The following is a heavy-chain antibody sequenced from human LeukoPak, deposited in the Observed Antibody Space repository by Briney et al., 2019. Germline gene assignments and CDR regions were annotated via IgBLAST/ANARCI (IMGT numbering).Heavy chain of an antibody. D-gene: IGHD3-22*01. Sequence: GGSLRLSCAASGFTVSSNYMSWVRQAPGKGLGWVAGISGSGGGTHYADSVKGRFTISRDNPKNTLYLQMNNLRAGDTAVYFCAKRGVVIRVILVGFHKEAYYFDSWGQGALVTVSS. CDR3: AKRGVVIRVILVGFHKEAYYFDS. V-gene: IGHV3-23*01. CDR1: GFTVSSNY. J-gene: IGHJ4*02. CDR2: ISGSGGGT.